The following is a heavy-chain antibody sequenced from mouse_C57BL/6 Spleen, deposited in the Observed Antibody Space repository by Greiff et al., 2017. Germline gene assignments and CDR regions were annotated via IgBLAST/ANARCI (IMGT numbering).Heavy chain of an antibody. D-gene: IGHD2-3*01. V-gene: IGHV3-6*01. CDR1: GYSITSGYY. J-gene: IGHJ2*01. CDR3: ARDRVYDGYYPFDY. CDR2: ISYDGSN. Sequence: VQLQQSGPGLVKPSQSLSLTCSVTGYSITSGYYWNWIRQFPGNKLEWMGYISYDGSNNYNPSLKNRISITRDTSKNQFFLKLNSVTTEDTATYYCARDRVYDGYYPFDYWGQGTTLTVSS.